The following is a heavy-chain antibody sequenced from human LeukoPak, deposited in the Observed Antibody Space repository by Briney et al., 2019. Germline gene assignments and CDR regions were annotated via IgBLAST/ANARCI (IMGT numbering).Heavy chain of an antibody. V-gene: IGHV5-51*01. CDR1: GYSFTSYW. D-gene: IGHD5-12*01. CDR2: IYPGDSDT. J-gene: IGHJ6*02. Sequence: ESLKISCKGSGYSFTSYWIGWVRQMPGKGLEWMGIIYPGDSDTRYSPSFQGQVTISADKSISTAYLQWSSLKASDTAMYYCARHSGYDPYYYYYGMDVWGQGTTVTVSS. CDR3: ARHSGYDPYYYYYGMDV.